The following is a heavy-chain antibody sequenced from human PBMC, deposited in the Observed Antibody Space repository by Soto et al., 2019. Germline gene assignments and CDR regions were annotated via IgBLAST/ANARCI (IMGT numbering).Heavy chain of an antibody. CDR1: GASISSYY. D-gene: IGHD4-17*01. Sequence: PSETLSLTCTVSGASISSYYWSWIRQPPGKGLEWIGYISYSGNTDYNPSLNSRVTIPLDTSKNQFSLKLTSVTAADTAVYYCARHYSGDPFDYWGQGTLVTSPQ. V-gene: IGHV4-59*08. CDR3: ARHYSGDPFDY. J-gene: IGHJ4*02. CDR2: ISYSGNT.